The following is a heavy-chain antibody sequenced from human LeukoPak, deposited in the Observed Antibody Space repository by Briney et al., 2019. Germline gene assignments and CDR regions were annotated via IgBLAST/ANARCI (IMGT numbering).Heavy chain of an antibody. J-gene: IGHJ4*02. D-gene: IGHD6-19*01. CDR1: GGSISSSSYY. CDR2: IYYSGST. Sequence: SETLSLTCAVFGGSISSSSYYWGWIRQPPGKGLEWIGSIYYSGSTYYNPSLKSRVTISVDTSKNQFSLKLSSVAAADTAVYYCARGPVYSSGWQDYWGQGTLVTVSS. V-gene: IGHV4-39*07. CDR3: ARGPVYSSGWQDY.